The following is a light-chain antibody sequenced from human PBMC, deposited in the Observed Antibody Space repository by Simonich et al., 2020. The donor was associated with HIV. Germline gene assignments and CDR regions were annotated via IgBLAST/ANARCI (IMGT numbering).Light chain of an antibody. CDR1: SSDVGGYNY. CDR2: DVS. Sequence: HSALTQPASVSVSPGQSITISCTGTSSDVGGYNYVSWYQQHPGKAPKLMIYDVSNRPSVVSNRFSGSKSGNTASLTISGLQAEDEADYYCSSYTSSTTWVFGGGTKLTVL. J-gene: IGLJ3*02. CDR3: SSYTSSTTWV. V-gene: IGLV2-14*03.